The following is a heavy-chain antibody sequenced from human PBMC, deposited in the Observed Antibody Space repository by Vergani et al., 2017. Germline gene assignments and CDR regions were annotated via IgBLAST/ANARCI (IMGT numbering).Heavy chain of an antibody. J-gene: IGHJ4*02. CDR2: ISWNSGSI. CDR1: GITFDDYA. D-gene: IGHD1-26*01. V-gene: IGHV3-9*01. Sequence: EVQLVESGGGLVQPGRSLRLSCAASGITFDDYAMHWVRQAPGKGLEWVSGISWNSGSIGYADSVKGRFTIPRDNAKNSLYLPMNSLRAEDTALYYCAKDRSGSYYGDFDYWGQGTLVTVSS. CDR3: AKDRSGSYYGDFDY.